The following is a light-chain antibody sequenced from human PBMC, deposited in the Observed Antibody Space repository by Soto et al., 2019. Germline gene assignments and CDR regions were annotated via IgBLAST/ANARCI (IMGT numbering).Light chain of an antibody. CDR3: QKYNSAPFT. CDR1: QGIGNY. CDR2: GAS. Sequence: DIQMTQSPSSLSASVADRVTITCRASQGIGNYLAWYQQKPGKVPKLLIYGASTLQSGVQSRFSGSGSGTDFTLTISNLQPEDVASYYCQKYNSAPFTFGPGTEVDIK. V-gene: IGKV1-27*01. J-gene: IGKJ3*01.